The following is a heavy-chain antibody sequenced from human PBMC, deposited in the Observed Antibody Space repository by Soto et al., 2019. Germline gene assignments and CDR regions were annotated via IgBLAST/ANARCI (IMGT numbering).Heavy chain of an antibody. D-gene: IGHD3-9*01. Sequence: SETLSLTCTVSGGSISSYYWSLVRPPPGKGLEWIGYIYYSGSTNYNPSLKSRVTISVDTSKNQFSLKLSSVTAADTAVYYCATFPYDILTGYPDWGQVTLVTVSS. CDR3: ATFPYDILTGYPD. CDR1: GGSISSYY. J-gene: IGHJ4*02. V-gene: IGHV4-59*01. CDR2: IYYSGST.